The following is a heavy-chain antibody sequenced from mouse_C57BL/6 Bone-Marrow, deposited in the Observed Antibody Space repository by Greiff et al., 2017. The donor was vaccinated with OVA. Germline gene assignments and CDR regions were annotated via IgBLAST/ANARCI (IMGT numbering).Heavy chain of an antibody. CDR3: ARWDYGSRDAMDY. V-gene: IGHV1-52*01. D-gene: IGHD1-1*01. J-gene: IGHJ4*01. Sequence: VQLQQPGAELVRPGSSVKLSCKASGYTFTSYWMHWVKQRPIQGLEWIGNIDPSDSETHYNQKFKDKATLTVDKSSSTAYMQLSSLTSEDSAVYYCARWDYGSRDAMDYWGQGTSVTVSS. CDR1: GYTFTSYW. CDR2: IDPSDSET.